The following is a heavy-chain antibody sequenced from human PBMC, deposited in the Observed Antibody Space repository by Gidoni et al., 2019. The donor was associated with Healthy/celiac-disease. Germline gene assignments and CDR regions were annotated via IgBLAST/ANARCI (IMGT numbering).Heavy chain of an antibody. CDR3: TTDLGVTTLEADAFDI. CDR1: GFTFSNAW. Sequence: EVQLLESGGGLVKPGGSLRLSCAASGFTFSNAWMSWVRQAPGKGLEWVGRIKSKTDGGTTDYAAPVKGRFTISRDDSKNTLYLQMNSLKTEDTAVYYCTTDLGVTTLEADAFDIWGQGTMVTVSS. D-gene: IGHD4-17*01. J-gene: IGHJ3*02. V-gene: IGHV3-15*01. CDR2: IKSKTDGGTT.